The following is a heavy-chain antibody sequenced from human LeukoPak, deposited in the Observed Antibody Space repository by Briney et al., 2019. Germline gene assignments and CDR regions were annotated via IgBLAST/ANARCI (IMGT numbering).Heavy chain of an antibody. V-gene: IGHV3-20*04. CDR1: GFTFDDYG. CDR3: ARKQRTSWHFDY. Sequence: GGSLRLSCEASGFTFDDYGMAWVRQAPGKGLEWVSGLQRNGGSTGYADSVKGRFTISRDNAKNSLYLQMNSLRAEDTAVYYCARKQRTSWHFDYWGQGTLVTVSS. CDR2: LQRNGGST. D-gene: IGHD6-13*01. J-gene: IGHJ4*02.